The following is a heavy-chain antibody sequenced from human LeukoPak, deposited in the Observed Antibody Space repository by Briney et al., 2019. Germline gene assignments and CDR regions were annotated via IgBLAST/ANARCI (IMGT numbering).Heavy chain of an antibody. CDR2: ISGTGGRT. Sequence: GGSLRLSCAASGFTFSSYAVSWVRQAPGRGLECVSTISGTGGRTYYADSVMGRFTISRDNSKNTLYLQMNSLRAEDTAIYYCAKGTMYYDILDYWGQGTLVTVSS. V-gene: IGHV3-23*01. CDR1: GFTFSSYA. D-gene: IGHD3-9*01. J-gene: IGHJ4*02. CDR3: AKGTMYYDILDY.